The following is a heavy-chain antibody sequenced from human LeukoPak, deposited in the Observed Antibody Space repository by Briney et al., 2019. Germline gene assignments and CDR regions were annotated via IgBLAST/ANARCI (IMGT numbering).Heavy chain of an antibody. CDR2: IDWDDDK. D-gene: IGHD3-10*01. V-gene: IGHV2-70*18. CDR3: ARGCMVRGVGPYWYFDL. Sequence: KPSETLSLTCSVSGGSISSYYWSWIRQPPGKALEWLALIDWDDDKYYSTSLKTRLTISKDTSKNQVVLTMTNMDPVDTATYYCARGCMVRGVGPYWYFDLWGRGTLVTVSS. CDR1: GGSISSYYW. J-gene: IGHJ2*01.